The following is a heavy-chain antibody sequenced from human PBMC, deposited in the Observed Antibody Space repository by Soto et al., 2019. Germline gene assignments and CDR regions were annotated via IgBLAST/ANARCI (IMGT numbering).Heavy chain of an antibody. CDR3: ARLLYDRSGYYYFDC. D-gene: IGHD3-22*01. CDR2: VYYSGNI. CDR1: GGSISSTTYY. Sequence: SEPLSLTCSVSGGSISSTTYYWGWIRQPPGKGLEWIGSVYYSGNIYHNPSLKSRISTSVDTSKNQFSLKLNSVTAADTALYYCARLLYDRSGYYYFDCSGRGT. V-gene: IGHV4-39*01. J-gene: IGHJ4*02.